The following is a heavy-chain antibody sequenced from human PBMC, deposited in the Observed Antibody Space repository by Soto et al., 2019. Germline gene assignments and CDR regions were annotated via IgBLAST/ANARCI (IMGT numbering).Heavy chain of an antibody. CDR1: GVSISSYY. D-gene: IGHD2-15*01. CDR2: IYYSGST. Sequence: SETLSLTCTVSGVSISSYYWSWIRQPPGKGLEWIGNIYYSGSTNFKPSLKSRVTISVDTSKNQFSLKLSSVTAADTAVYYCARGGYVSGGYYVDSWGQGTLVTVSS. J-gene: IGHJ4*02. V-gene: IGHV4-59*01. CDR3: ARGGYVSGGYYVDS.